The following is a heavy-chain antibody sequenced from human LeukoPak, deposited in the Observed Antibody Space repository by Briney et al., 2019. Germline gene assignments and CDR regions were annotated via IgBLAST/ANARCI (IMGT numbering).Heavy chain of an antibody. Sequence: PSETLSLTCTVSGGSISSSYSYWGWIRQPPGKGLEWIGNIYYSGSTYYNPSLKSRVTISVDTSKNHFSLKLNSVTAADTAVYYCAKDYSPPGHYDFWSGYYKGEVRNDAFDIWGQGTMVTVSS. CDR2: IYYSGST. J-gene: IGHJ3*02. CDR1: GGSISSSYSY. D-gene: IGHD3-3*01. V-gene: IGHV4-39*07. CDR3: AKDYSPPGHYDFWSGYYKGEVRNDAFDI.